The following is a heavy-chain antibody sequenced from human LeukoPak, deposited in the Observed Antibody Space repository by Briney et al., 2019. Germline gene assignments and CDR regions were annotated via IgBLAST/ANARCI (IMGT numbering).Heavy chain of an antibody. V-gene: IGHV1-8*01. J-gene: IGHJ5*02. Sequence: ASVKVSCKASVYTFTSYDINWVRQAPGQGREWMGWTNPNSGNTGYAQKFQGRVTMTRNTSISTAYMELRSLRSEDTAVYYCARGANYVILTGYSWFDPWGQGTLVTVSS. CDR3: ARGANYVILTGYSWFDP. D-gene: IGHD3-9*01. CDR2: TNPNSGNT. CDR1: VYTFTSYD.